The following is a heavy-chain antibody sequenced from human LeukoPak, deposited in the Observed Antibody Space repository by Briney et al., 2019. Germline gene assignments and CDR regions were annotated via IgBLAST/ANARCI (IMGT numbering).Heavy chain of an antibody. CDR2: IYYSGST. CDR3: ARGPPVGATPFDY. CDR1: GGSISSYY. J-gene: IGHJ4*02. V-gene: IGHV4-59*01. D-gene: IGHD1-26*01. Sequence: KPSETLSLTCTVSGGSISSYYWSWIRQPPGKGLEWIGYIYYSGSTNYNPSLKSRVTISVDTSKNQFSLKLSSVTAADTAVYYCARGPPVGATPFDYWGQGTLVTVSS.